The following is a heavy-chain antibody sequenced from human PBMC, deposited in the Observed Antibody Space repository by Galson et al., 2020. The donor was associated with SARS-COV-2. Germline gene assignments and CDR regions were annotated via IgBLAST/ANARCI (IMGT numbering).Heavy chain of an antibody. Sequence: ASVKVSCKASGYTFTGYYMHWVRQAPGQGLEWMGWINPNSGGTNYAQKFQDWVTMTRDTSISTAYMELSRLRSDDTAVYYCARDRAYGDRPHDAFDIWGQGTMVTVSS. CDR3: ARDRAYGDRPHDAFDI. D-gene: IGHD4-17*01. CDR2: INPNSGGT. CDR1: GYTFTGYY. J-gene: IGHJ3*02. V-gene: IGHV1-2*04.